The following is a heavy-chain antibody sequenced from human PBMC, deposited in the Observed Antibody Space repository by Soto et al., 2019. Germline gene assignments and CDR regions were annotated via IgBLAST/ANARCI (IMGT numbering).Heavy chain of an antibody. CDR2: INHSGST. V-gene: IGHV4-34*01. J-gene: IGHJ6*02. CDR1: GGSFSGYY. Sequence: SETLSLTCAVYGGSFSGYYWSGIRQPPGKGLEWIGEINHSGSTNYNPSLKSRVTISVDTSKNQFSLKLSSVTAADTAVYYCARSGYNYYYYYGMDVWGQGTTVTVSS. CDR3: ARSGYNYYYYYGMDV. D-gene: IGHD5-12*01.